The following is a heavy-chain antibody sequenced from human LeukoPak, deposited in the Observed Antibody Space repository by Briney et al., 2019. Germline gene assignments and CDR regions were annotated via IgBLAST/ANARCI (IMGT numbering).Heavy chain of an antibody. D-gene: IGHD6-19*01. J-gene: IGHJ4*02. CDR1: GFTFSSYA. V-gene: IGHV3-30*01. Sequence: QPGGSLRLSCAASGFTFSSYAMHWVRQAPGKGLEWVAVISYDGSNKYYADSVKGRFTISRDNSKNTLYLQMNSLRAEDTAVYYCARDGGSGWYRGVDYWGQGTLVTVSS. CDR3: ARDGGSGWYRGVDY. CDR2: ISYDGSNK.